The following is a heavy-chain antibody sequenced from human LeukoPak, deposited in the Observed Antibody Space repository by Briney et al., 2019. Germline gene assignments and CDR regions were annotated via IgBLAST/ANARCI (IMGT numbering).Heavy chain of an antibody. CDR2: IIPILGIA. Sequence: ASVKVSCKASGGTFSSYAISWVRQAPGQGLEWMGRIIPILGIANYAQKFQGRVTITADKSTSTAYMELSSLRSEDTAVYYCARDQPIPESVVIAPTAAFDIWGQGTMVTVSS. J-gene: IGHJ3*02. V-gene: IGHV1-69*04. D-gene: IGHD2-21*01. CDR3: ARDQPIPESVVIAPTAAFDI. CDR1: GGTFSSYA.